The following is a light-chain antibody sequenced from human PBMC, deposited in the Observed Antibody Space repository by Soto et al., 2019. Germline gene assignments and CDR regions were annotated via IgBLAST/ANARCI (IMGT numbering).Light chain of an antibody. CDR2: AAS. Sequence: DIQMTQSPSSLSASVGDRVTITCRASQRISTYLNWYQQKPGKAPKLLISAASRLQGGVPSRFSGSGSGTDFTLTVSSLQPEDFATYFCQQRYSTLYTFGQGTKLEIK. CDR3: QQRYSTLYT. CDR1: QRISTY. J-gene: IGKJ2*01. V-gene: IGKV1-39*01.